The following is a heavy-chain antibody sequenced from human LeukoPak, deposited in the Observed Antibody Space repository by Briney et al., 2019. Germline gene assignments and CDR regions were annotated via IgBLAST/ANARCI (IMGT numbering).Heavy chain of an antibody. Sequence: PGASVKVSCQASGYTFTGYYMHWVRQAPGQGLEWMGWINPNSGGTNYAQKFQGRVTMTRDTSISTAYMELSRLRSDDTAVYYCARSEDIVLMVYAKGGYYFDYWGQGTLVTVSS. J-gene: IGHJ4*02. CDR1: GYTFTGYY. CDR3: ARSEDIVLMVYAKGGYYFDY. CDR2: INPNSGGT. D-gene: IGHD2-8*01. V-gene: IGHV1-2*02.